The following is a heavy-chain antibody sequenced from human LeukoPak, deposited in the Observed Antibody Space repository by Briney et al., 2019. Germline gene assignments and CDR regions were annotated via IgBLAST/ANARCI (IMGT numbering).Heavy chain of an antibody. J-gene: IGHJ4*02. CDR1: GFTFSAYA. Sequence: GGSLRLSCTASGFTFSAYAVSWVRQAPGKGLEWVSAISGSGGSTYYADSVKGRFTISRGNSRNTLYPQMNSLRAEDTAVYYCAKVLSFWSGPPDYWGQGTLVTVSS. V-gene: IGHV3-23*01. D-gene: IGHD3-3*01. CDR3: AKVLSFWSGPPDY. CDR2: ISGSGGST.